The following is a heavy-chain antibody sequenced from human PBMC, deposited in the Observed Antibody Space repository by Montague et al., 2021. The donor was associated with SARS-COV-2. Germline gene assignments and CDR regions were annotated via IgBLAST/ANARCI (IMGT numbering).Heavy chain of an antibody. CDR2: FYSVGST. Sequence: SETLSLTCTVSGASVSSSDWGWIRQSPGKGLGWIGYFYSVGSTDYNPSLKNRVTISRDTSKNQFSLKVRSVTAADTAIYYCARETMTADAFDIWGQGTMVTVSS. D-gene: IGHD1-14*01. V-gene: IGHV4-59*02. J-gene: IGHJ3*02. CDR3: ARETMTADAFDI. CDR1: GASVSSSD.